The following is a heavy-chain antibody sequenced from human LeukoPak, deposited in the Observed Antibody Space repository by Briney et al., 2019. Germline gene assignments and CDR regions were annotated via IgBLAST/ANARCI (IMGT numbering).Heavy chain of an antibody. J-gene: IGHJ6*02. CDR1: GGSFSGYY. V-gene: IGHV4-34*01. CDR3: ARGRAGSYYYYGMDV. D-gene: IGHD3-10*01. CDR2: INHSGST. Sequence: PSETLSLTCAVYGGSFSGYYWSWIRQPPGKGLEWIGEINHSGSTNYNPSLKSRVTISVDTSKSQFSLKLSSVTAADTAVYYCARGRAGSYYYYGMDVWGQGTTVTVSS.